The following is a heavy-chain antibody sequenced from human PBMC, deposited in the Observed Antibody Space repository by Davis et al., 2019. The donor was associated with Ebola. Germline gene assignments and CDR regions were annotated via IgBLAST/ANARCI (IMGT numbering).Heavy chain of an antibody. CDR1: GFTFSSYS. D-gene: IGHD1-26*01. J-gene: IGHJ6*02. CDR3: ARAGELRLSYYYYGMDV. V-gene: IGHV3-48*04. Sequence: GESLKISCAASGFTFSSYSMNWVRQAPGKGLEWVSYISSSGSTIYYADSVQGRFTISRDNAKKSLYLQMNSLRAEDTAVYYCARAGELRLSYYYYGMDVWGQGTTVTVSS. CDR2: ISSSGSTI.